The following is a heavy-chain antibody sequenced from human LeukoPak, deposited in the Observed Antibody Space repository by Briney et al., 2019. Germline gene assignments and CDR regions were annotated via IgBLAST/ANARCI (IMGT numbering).Heavy chain of an antibody. Sequence: QPGGSLRLSCAASGFTFSSYAMSWVRQAPGKGLVWVSRINSDGSSTSYADSVKGRFTISKDNAKNTLYLQMNSLRAEDTAVYYCARDGLRFSGSSDYWGQGTLVTVSS. J-gene: IGHJ4*02. CDR3: ARDGLRFSGSSDY. V-gene: IGHV3-74*01. CDR2: INSDGSST. CDR1: GFTFSSYA. D-gene: IGHD1-26*01.